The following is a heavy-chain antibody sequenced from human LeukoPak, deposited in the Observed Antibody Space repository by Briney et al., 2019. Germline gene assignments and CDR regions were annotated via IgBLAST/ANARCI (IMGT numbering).Heavy chain of an antibody. J-gene: IGHJ6*02. D-gene: IGHD4-23*01. CDR2: ISSDSRYI. CDR1: GFTFSHYS. CDR3: ATDYAGNPLWYYYGLGV. V-gene: IGHV3-21*01. Sequence: GGSLRLSCAASGFTFSHYSMNWVRQAPGKGLEWVSSISSDSRYIYYADSLKGRFTISRDNAKNSLYLQMNSLRAEDTAVYYCATDYAGNPLWYYYGLGVWGQGTTVTVSS.